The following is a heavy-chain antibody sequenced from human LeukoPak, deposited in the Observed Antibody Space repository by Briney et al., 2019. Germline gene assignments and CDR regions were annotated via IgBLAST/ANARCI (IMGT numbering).Heavy chain of an antibody. CDR1: GGSISSGSYY. V-gene: IGHV4-61*02. J-gene: IGHJ4*02. CDR2: IYASGST. CDR3: GRGSNQWLTFLDY. Sequence: PSETLSLTCTVSGGSISSGSYYWSWIRQPAGKGLEWIGRIYASGSTNYNPSLKSRVTISVDTSKNQFSLKLNSVTAADTAVYYCGRGSNQWLTFLDYWGQGIVVTVSS. D-gene: IGHD6-19*01.